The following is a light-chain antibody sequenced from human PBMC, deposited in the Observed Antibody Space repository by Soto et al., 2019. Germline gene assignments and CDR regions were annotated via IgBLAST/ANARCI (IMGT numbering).Light chain of an antibody. CDR1: QSISAC. CDR3: PQGYTTPFT. V-gene: IGKV1-39*01. J-gene: IGKJ3*01. Sequence: DIQMTQSPPSLSASVGDRINITCRASQSISACLSWYQQKPGKAPKLLLYKASTLESGVPSRFSGSGSVTDDTLTISSLQPEDFATYYCPQGYTTPFTFGPGTKVDI. CDR2: KAS.